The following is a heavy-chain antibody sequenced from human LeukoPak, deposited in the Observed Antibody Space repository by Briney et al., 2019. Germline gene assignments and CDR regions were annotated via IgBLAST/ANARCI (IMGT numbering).Heavy chain of an antibody. V-gene: IGHV1-18*01. CDR1: GYTFTNYG. CDR2: ITTYNGYT. CDR3: ARLSGSYYIFDY. J-gene: IGHJ4*02. Sequence: ASVKVSCKASGYTFTNYGISWMRQAPGQGLEWMGWITTYNGYTNYAQKFQGRVTMTTDTSTSTAYMELRSLRSADAAVYYCARLSGSYYIFDYWGQGTLVTVSS. D-gene: IGHD1-26*01.